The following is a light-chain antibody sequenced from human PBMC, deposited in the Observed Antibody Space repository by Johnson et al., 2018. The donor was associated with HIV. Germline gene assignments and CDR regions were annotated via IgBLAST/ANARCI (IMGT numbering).Light chain of an antibody. V-gene: IGLV1-51*01. CDR2: DNN. J-gene: IGLJ1*01. CDR1: SSNIGNNY. Sequence: SVLTQPPSVSAAPGQKVTISCSGSSSNIGNNYVAWYQQLPGTAPKLLIYDNNKRPSGIPDRFSGSKSGTSATLGITGLQTGDEADYYCGTRVSSLSVPYVFGTGTKVTFL. CDR3: GTRVSSLSVPYV.